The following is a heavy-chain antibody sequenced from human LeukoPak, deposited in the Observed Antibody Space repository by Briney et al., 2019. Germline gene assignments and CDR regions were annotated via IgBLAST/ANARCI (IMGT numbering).Heavy chain of an antibody. J-gene: IGHJ4*02. CDR3: ASKYYDSSGYYRDY. Sequence: GRSLRLSCAASGFTFSSYAMHWVRQAPGKGLEWVAVISYDGSNKYYADSVKGRFTISRDNSKNTLYLQMNSLRAEDTAVYYCASKYYDSSGYYRDYWGQGTLVTVSS. D-gene: IGHD3-22*01. CDR2: ISYDGSNK. CDR1: GFTFSSYA. V-gene: IGHV3-30-3*01.